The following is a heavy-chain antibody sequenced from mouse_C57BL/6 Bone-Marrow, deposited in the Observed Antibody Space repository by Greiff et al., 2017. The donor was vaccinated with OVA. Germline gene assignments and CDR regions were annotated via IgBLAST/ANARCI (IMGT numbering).Heavy chain of an antibody. D-gene: IGHD4-1*01. V-gene: IGHV1-18*01. J-gene: IGHJ2*01. CDR2: INPNNGGT. CDR1: GYTFTDYN. Sequence: DVQLQESGPELVKPGASVKIPCKASGYTFTDYNMDWVKQSHGKSLEWIGDINPNNGGTIYNQKFKGKATFTVDKSSSTAYMEHRSLTSEDTAVYYCARKGTGYYFDYWGQGTTLTGSS. CDR3: ARKGTGYYFDY.